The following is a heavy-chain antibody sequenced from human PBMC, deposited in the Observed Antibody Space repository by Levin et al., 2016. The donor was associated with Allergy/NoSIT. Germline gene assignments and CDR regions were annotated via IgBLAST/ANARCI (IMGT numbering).Heavy chain of an antibody. CDR1: GDSISSNY. D-gene: IGHD1-26*01. V-gene: IGHV4-59*01. J-gene: IGHJ4*02. CDR3: ARDRPDYHYSGDLDY. CDR2: INYNGRT. Sequence: SETLSLTCTVSGDSISSNYWSWIRQPPGKGLEWIGYINYNGRTNYNPSLQSRVTLSLDTSKNEFSLKLSSVTAADTAVYYCARDRPDYHYSGDLDYWGQGSLVTVSS.